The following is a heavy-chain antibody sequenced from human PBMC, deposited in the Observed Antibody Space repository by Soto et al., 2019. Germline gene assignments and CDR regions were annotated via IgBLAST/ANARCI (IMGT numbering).Heavy chain of an antibody. V-gene: IGHV4-38-2*02. J-gene: IGHJ4*02. Sequence: SETLSLTCAVSGYSISSGYYWGWIRQPPGKGLEWIGSIYHSGSTYYNPSLKSRVTISVDTSKNQFSLKLSSVTAADTAVYYCARENWPGRGGFDSGGQEPLVPVSS. CDR1: GYSISSGYY. CDR2: IYHSGST. CDR3: ARENWPGRGGFDS. D-gene: IGHD2-15*01.